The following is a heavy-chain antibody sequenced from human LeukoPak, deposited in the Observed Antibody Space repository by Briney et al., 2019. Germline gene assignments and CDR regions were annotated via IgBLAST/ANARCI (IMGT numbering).Heavy chain of an antibody. J-gene: IGHJ3*02. CDR2: IIPIFGTA. D-gene: IGHD2-15*01. CDR1: GGTFSSYA. V-gene: IGHV1-69*06. CDR3: ATGGYCSGGSCYDYAFDI. Sequence: SVKVSCKTSGGTFSSYAISWVRQAPGQGLEWMGGIIPIFGTANYAQKFQGRVTITADKSTSTAYMELSSLRSEDTAVYYCATGGYCSGGSCYDYAFDIWGQGTMVTVSS.